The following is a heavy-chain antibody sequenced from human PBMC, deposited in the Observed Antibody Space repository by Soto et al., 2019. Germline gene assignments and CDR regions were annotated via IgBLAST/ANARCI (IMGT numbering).Heavy chain of an antibody. CDR3: IQSRCGGDCLQSYASHYYYGMDV. J-gene: IGHJ6*02. D-gene: IGHD2-21*02. CDR1: GFSLSTSGVG. Sequence: QITLKESGPTLVKPTQTLTLTCTFSGFSLSTSGVGVGWIRQPPGKALEWLALIYWDVAKRYSPSLRSRLTINKDTSKNQVVLTMTNMDPVDTATYYCIQSRCGGDCLQSYASHYYYGMDVWGQGTTVTVSS. CDR2: IYWDVAK. V-gene: IGHV2-5*02.